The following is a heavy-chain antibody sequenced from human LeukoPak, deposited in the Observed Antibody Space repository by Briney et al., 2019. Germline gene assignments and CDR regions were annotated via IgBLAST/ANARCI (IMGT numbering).Heavy chain of an antibody. CDR2: ISYDGSNK. Sequence: PGGSLRLSCAASGFTFSGSAMHWVRQAPGKGLEWVAVISYDGSNKYYADSVKGRFTISRDNSKNTLYLQMNSLRAEDTAVYYCARTRSHFDYWGQGTLVTVSS. CDR1: GFTFSGSA. V-gene: IGHV3-30-3*01. J-gene: IGHJ4*02. CDR3: ARTRSHFDY.